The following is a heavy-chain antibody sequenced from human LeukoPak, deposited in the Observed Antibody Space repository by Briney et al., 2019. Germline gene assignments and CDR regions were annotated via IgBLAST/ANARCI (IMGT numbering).Heavy chain of an antibody. Sequence: PGGSLRLSCVASGFTSTNYWMNWVRQTPGKGLEWVANIKPDGSEKYYVDSVKGRFTISRDNAKNSLYLQMDSLRAEDTAVYYCARILAWGQGTLVTVSS. CDR3: ARILA. V-gene: IGHV3-7*03. CDR2: IKPDGSEK. CDR1: GFTSTNYW. J-gene: IGHJ5*02. D-gene: IGHD2-15*01.